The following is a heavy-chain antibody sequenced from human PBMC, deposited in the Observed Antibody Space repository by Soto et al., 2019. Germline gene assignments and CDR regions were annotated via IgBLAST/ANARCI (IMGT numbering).Heavy chain of an antibody. J-gene: IGHJ4*02. CDR3: ARGDYDILTGLDY. Sequence: QVQLVESGGGVVQPGRSLRLSCAASGFTFSRYAMHWVRQAPGKGLEWVAVISYDGSNKYYADSVKGRFTISRDNSKNTLYLQMNSLRAEDTAVYYCARGDYDILTGLDYWGQGTLVTVSS. D-gene: IGHD3-9*01. V-gene: IGHV3-30-3*01. CDR2: ISYDGSNK. CDR1: GFTFSRYA.